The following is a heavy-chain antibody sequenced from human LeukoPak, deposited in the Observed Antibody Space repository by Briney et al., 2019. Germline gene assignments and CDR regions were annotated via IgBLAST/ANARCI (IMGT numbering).Heavy chain of an antibody. CDR2: IYHSGST. J-gene: IGHJ4*02. Sequence: SETLSLTCTVSGYSISSGYYWGWIRQPPGKGLEWIGSIYHSGSTNYNPSLKSRVTISVDTSKNQFSLKLNSVTAADTAVFYCAANSADYNTLGSSYKVWGQGTLVTVSS. V-gene: IGHV4-38-2*02. CDR3: AANSADYNTLGSSYKV. CDR1: GYSISSGYY. D-gene: IGHD3-10*01.